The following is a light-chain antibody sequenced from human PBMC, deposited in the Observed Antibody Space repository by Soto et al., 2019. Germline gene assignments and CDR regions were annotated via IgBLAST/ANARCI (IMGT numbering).Light chain of an antibody. J-gene: IGLJ2*01. V-gene: IGLV1-44*01. CDR3: AAWDDSLNVL. Sequence: QSVLTQPPSASGTPGQRVTISCSGSSSNIGSNTVNWYQQLPGTAPKLLIYSNNQRPLGVPDRFSGSKSGTSASLAISGLQSEDEADYYCAAWDDSLNVLFGGGTKVTVL. CDR1: SSNIGSNT. CDR2: SNN.